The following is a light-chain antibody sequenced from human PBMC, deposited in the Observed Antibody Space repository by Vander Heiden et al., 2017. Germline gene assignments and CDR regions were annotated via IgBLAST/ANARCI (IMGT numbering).Light chain of an antibody. J-gene: IGKJ4*01. CDR3: QQYYRSPLT. CDR2: GAS. V-gene: IGKV3-20*01. Sequence: IVLTPSPDTLSLSPGERATLSCRATQSVSSSYLAWYQQKPGQSPRLLIYGASSRAAGIPDRFSGSGSGTDFALTISRLEPEDFAVYFCQQYYRSPLTFGGGTKVEIK. CDR1: QSVSSSY.